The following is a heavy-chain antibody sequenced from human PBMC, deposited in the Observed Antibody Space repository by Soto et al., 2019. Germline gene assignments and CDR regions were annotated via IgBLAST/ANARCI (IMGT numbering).Heavy chain of an antibody. D-gene: IGHD3-10*01. V-gene: IGHV4-30-4*01. Sequence: QVRLQESGPGLVKPSQTLSLTCTVSGGSISSGDYYWSWIRQPPGKGLEWIGFIFYSGSTYHNPSLKSRVTISLDRSKNQFSLKLSSVTAADAAVYYCARGLNYSGSGSYNYYYGMDVWGQGTTITVSS. CDR2: IFYSGST. CDR3: ARGLNYSGSGSYNYYYGMDV. J-gene: IGHJ6*02. CDR1: GGSISSGDYY.